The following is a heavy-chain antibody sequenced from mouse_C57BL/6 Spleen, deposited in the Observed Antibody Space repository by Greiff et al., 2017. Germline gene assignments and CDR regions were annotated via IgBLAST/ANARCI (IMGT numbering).Heavy chain of an antibody. CDR1: GFTFSDAW. Sequence: EVKLQESGGGLVQPGGSMKLSCAASGFTFSDAWMDWVRQSPEKGLEWVAEIRNKANNRATYYAESGKGRLTISRDDSKSSVDLQMNSLRAEDTGIYSCTGYYSNPWYFDYWGQGTTLTVSS. J-gene: IGHJ2*01. V-gene: IGHV6-6*01. CDR3: TGYYSNPWYFDY. CDR2: IRNKANNRAT. D-gene: IGHD2-5*01.